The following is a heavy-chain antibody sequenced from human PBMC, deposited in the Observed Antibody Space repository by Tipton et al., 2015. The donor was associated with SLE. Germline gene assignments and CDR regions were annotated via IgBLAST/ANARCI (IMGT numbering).Heavy chain of an antibody. CDR3: AKVGSGRVFHFDY. CDR1: GFTFSSYA. V-gene: IGHV3-23*03. CDR2: IYSGGSTT. J-gene: IGHJ4*02. Sequence: GSLRLSCAASGFTFSSYAMSWVRQAPGKGLEWVSVIYSGGSTTYYADSVKGRFTISRDNSKNTLYLQMNSLRDEDTAVYYCAKVGSGRVFHFDYWGQGTLVAVSS. D-gene: IGHD1-26*01.